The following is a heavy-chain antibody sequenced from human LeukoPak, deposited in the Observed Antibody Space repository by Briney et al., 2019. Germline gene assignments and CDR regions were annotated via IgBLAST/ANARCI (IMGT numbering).Heavy chain of an antibody. CDR3: ARASTWIQLWLWDSSASMFDY. D-gene: IGHD5-18*01. CDR2: ISYDGSNK. J-gene: IGHJ4*02. CDR1: GFTFSSYA. V-gene: IGHV3-30*04. Sequence: GGSLRLSCAASGFTFSSYAMHWVRQAPGKGLEWVAVISYDGSNKYYADSVKGRFTISRDNSKNTLYLQMNSLRAEDTAVYYCARASTWIQLWLWDSSASMFDYWGQGTLVTVSS.